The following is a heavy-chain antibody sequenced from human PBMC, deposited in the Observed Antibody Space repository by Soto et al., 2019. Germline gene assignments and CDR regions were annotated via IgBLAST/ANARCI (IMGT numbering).Heavy chain of an antibody. J-gene: IGHJ4*02. CDR1: GGSINSGGYY. CDR3: ARDIDGYSHLDY. D-gene: IGHD5-18*01. CDR2: IHYSGTT. Sequence: SETLSLTCTVSGGSINSGGYYWNWIRQHPGKGLEWIGYIHYSGTTYYHPSLQSRVTISVDTSKNQFSLKLSSVTTADTAVYDCARDIDGYSHLDYWGQGTLVTVSS. V-gene: IGHV4-31*03.